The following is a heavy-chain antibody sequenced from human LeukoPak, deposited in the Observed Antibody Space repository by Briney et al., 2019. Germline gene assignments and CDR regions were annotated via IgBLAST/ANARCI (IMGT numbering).Heavy chain of an antibody. CDR1: GFTISSYD. J-gene: IGHJ4*02. D-gene: IGHD5-12*01. V-gene: IGHV3-13*04. Sequence: GGSLRLSCAASGFTISSYDMHWVRQPTGKGLEWVSAIGTAGDTYYPGSVKGRFTISRENAKNSLYLQMNSLRAGDTAVYYCVRGTGYSAYDYDFDYWGQGTLVTVSS. CDR3: VRGTGYSAYDYDFDY. CDR2: IGTAGDT.